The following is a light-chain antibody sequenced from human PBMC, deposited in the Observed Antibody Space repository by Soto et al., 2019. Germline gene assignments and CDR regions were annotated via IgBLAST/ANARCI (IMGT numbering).Light chain of an antibody. CDR3: AAWDDSLNGWV. J-gene: IGLJ3*02. CDR1: SSNIGNNA. V-gene: IGLV1-36*01. CDR2: YDD. Sequence: QSVLTQPPSVAEAPRQRVTISCSGGSSNIGNNAVSWFQQLPGKAPKLLIYYDDQLPSGVSDRFSGSKSGTSASLAISGLQSEDEADYYCAAWDDSLNGWVFGGGTKVTVL.